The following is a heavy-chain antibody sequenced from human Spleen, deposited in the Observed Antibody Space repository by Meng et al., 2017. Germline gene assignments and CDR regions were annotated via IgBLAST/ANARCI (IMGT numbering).Heavy chain of an antibody. CDR2: IHPSGNA. Sequence: QVRLVQAGAQVKNAGALVKVSCKASGYTYTHYQMDWVRQAPGQGLEWMGWIHPSGNANNAQKFQGRVTMTTDTSTTTAYMELRSLRSDDSALYYCVKHSSDWSLDSWGQGTLVTVSS. J-gene: IGHJ4*02. CDR1: GYTYTHYQ. V-gene: IGHV1-18*01. D-gene: IGHD6-19*01. CDR3: VKHSSDWSLDS.